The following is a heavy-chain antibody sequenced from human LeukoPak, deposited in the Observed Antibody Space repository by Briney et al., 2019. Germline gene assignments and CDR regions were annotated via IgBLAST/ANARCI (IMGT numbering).Heavy chain of an antibody. CDR2: IIPIFGTA. D-gene: IGHD6-6*01. CDR3: ASSASVIAARSMYY. V-gene: IGHV1-69*05. CDR1: GGTFSTHA. Sequence: EASVKVSCKASGGTFSTHAISWVRQAPGQGLEWMGGIIPIFGTANYAQKFQGRVTITTDESTSTAYMELSSLRSEDTAVYYCASSASVIAARSMYYWGQGTLVTVSS. J-gene: IGHJ4*02.